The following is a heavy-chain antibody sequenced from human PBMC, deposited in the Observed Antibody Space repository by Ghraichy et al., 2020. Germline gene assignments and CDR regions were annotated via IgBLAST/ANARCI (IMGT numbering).Heavy chain of an antibody. CDR1: GFTVSNSY. D-gene: IGHD6-6*01. J-gene: IGHJ4*02. V-gene: IGHV3-21*01. CDR3: ARGSSSSSVGFDY. CDR2: ISSSSSYI. Sequence: GGSLRLSCAGFGFTVSNSYMSWVRQAPGKGLEWVSSISSSSSYIYYADSVKGRFTISRDNAKNSLYLQMNSLRAEDTAVYYCARGSSSSSVGFDYWGQGTLVTVSS.